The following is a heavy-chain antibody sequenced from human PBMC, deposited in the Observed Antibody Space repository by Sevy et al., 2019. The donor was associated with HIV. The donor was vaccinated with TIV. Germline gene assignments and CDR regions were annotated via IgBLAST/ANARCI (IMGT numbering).Heavy chain of an antibody. CDR3: ARVVAYCTGATCFPGYYYGMDV. CDR2: ISSSSSSI. Sequence: GGSLRLSCAASGFTFSSYNMNWVRQAPGKGLEWVSSISSSSSSIYCADSVRRRFTISRDNAKNSLYLQMNSLRAEDTALYYCARVVAYCTGATCFPGYYYGMDVWGQGTTVTVSS. CDR1: GFTFSSYN. J-gene: IGHJ6*02. D-gene: IGHD2-8*02. V-gene: IGHV3-21*01.